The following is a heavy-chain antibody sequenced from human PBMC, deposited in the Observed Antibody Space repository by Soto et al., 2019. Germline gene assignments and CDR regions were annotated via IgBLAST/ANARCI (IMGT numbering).Heavy chain of an antibody. D-gene: IGHD5-18*01. CDR2: IYYSGST. CDR3: ARGETTAMADLFDD. V-gene: IGHV4-31*02. J-gene: IGHJ4*02. Sequence: PSETLSLTCTVSGGSISSGGYYWSWIRQHPGKGLEWIGYIYYSGSTYYNPSLKSRVTISVDTPKNQFSLKLSSVTAADTAVYYCARGETTAMADLFDDWGQGSLVTVSS. CDR1: GGSISSGGYY.